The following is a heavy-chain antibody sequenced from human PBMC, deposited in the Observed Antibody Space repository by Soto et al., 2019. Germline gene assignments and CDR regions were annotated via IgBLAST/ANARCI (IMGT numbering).Heavy chain of an antibody. D-gene: IGHD5-18*01. CDR1: GYTFSSYA. Sequence: GASVKVSCTASGYTFSSYAMLWVRQAPGQRLEWMGWINAGNGNTNYSQKFQGRVTITRDTSASTAYMVLSSLRSEDACDYYGWTRNRDKAYLAYMDDWGQGTTVTVSS. J-gene: IGHJ6*02. V-gene: IGHV1-3*01. CDR2: INAGNGNT. CDR3: WTRNRDKAYLAYMDD.